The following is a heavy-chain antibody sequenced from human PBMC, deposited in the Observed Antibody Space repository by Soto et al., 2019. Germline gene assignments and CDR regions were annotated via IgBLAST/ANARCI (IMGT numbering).Heavy chain of an antibody. CDR2: IYWDDDK. J-gene: IGHJ4*02. CDR1: GFSLTTSGVG. V-gene: IGHV2-5*02. D-gene: IGHD3-3*01. Sequence: QITLNESGPTVVRPTETLTLTCRFSGFSLTTSGVGVGWVRQSPGKAPEWLALIYWDDDKRYSESLKSRLTITKDTSKNQVVLTVANLDTTDKATYYCAHRVLRTVFGLVTTTAIYFDFWGQGTPVAVSS. CDR3: AHRVLRTVFGLVTTTAIYFDF.